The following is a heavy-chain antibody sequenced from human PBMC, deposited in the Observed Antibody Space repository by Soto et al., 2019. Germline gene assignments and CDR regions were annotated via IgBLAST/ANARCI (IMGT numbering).Heavy chain of an antibody. CDR2: INHSGST. CDR3: ARTGSLYSRDFMDV. J-gene: IGHJ6*02. CDR1: GGSFSGYY. D-gene: IGHD2-21*01. Sequence: SETLSLSCAVYGGSFSGYYWSWIRQPPGKGLEWIGEINHSGSTNYNPSLKSRVTISVDTSKNQFSLKLSSVTAADTAVYYCARTGSLYSRDFMDVWGQGTTVT. V-gene: IGHV4-34*01.